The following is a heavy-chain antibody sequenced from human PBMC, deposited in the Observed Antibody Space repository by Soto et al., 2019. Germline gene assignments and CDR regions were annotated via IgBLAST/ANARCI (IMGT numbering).Heavy chain of an antibody. Sequence: EVQLVESGGGLVKPGGSLRLSCAASGFTFSSYSMNWVRQAPGKGLEWVSSISSSSSYIYYADSVKGRFTISRDNVKNSLYLQMNSLRAEDTAVYYCAILSSSGTDAFDIWGQGTMVTVSS. D-gene: IGHD6-13*01. J-gene: IGHJ3*02. CDR2: ISSSSSYI. CDR1: GFTFSSYS. CDR3: AILSSSGTDAFDI. V-gene: IGHV3-21*01.